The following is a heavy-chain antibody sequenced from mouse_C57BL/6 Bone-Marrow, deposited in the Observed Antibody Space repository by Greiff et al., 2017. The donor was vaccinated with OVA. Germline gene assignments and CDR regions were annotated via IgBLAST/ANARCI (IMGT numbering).Heavy chain of an antibody. V-gene: IGHV1-64*01. CDR1: GYTFTSYW. CDR2: IHPNSGST. Sequence: QVQLKESGAELVKPGASVKLSCKASGYTFTSYWMHWVKQRPGQGLEWIGMIHPNSGSTNYNEKFKSKATLTVAKSSSTAYMQLSSLTSEDSAVYYWARRAIYYDYDGWYFDVWGTGTTVTVSS. CDR3: ARRAIYYDYDGWYFDV. J-gene: IGHJ1*03. D-gene: IGHD2-4*01.